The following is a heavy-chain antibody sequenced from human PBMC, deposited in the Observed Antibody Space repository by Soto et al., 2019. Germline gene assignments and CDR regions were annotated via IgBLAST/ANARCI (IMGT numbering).Heavy chain of an antibody. J-gene: IGHJ5*02. D-gene: IGHD5-12*01. Sequence: QVNLVQSGVEVKTPGASVKVSCQASGYTFFTYDISWVRQAPGHGLEWMGWISTYSGDTKYAQKFQGRVTMTTYTSTTTAYLELRSLRSDDTAVDYCARHHGPTTSENWFDPWGQGTLVTVSS. CDR3: ARHHGPTTSENWFDP. V-gene: IGHV1-18*01. CDR2: ISTYSGDT. CDR1: GYTFFTYD.